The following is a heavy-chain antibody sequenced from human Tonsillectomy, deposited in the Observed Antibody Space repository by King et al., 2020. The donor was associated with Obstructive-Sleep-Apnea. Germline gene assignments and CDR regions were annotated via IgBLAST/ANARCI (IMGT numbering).Heavy chain of an antibody. CDR2: INPSGGST. D-gene: IGHD2-2*01. CDR3: ASYLSSTSYYSFDY. Sequence: QLVQSGAEVKKPGASVKVSCKASGYTFTNYYMHWVRQAPGQGLEWMGIINPSGGSTTYAQKFQGRVTMTRDTSTSTVYMELSSLSSEDTAVYYCASYLSSTSYYSFDYWGQGTLVTVSS. CDR1: GYTFTNYY. J-gene: IGHJ4*02. V-gene: IGHV1-46*01.